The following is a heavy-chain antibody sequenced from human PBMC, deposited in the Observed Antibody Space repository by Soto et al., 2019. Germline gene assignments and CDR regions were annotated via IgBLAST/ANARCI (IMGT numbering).Heavy chain of an antibody. V-gene: IGHV3-30-3*01. CDR3: ARDRIAVAGDYYYYGMDV. CDR1: GFTFSSSA. D-gene: IGHD6-19*01. Sequence: PGGSLRLSCAASGFTFSSSAMHWVRQAPGKGLEWVAVISYDGSNKYYADSVKGRFTISRDNSKNTLYLQMNSLRAEDAAVYYCARDRIAVAGDYYYYGMDVWGQGTTVTVSS. J-gene: IGHJ6*02. CDR2: ISYDGSNK.